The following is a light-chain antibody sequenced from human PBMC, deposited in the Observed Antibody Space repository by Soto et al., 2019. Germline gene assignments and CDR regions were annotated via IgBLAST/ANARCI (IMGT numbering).Light chain of an antibody. J-gene: IGKJ1*01. V-gene: IGKV3-20*01. CDR2: GAS. Sequence: ILITQSPATLSVSPGERATLSCRASQRVSSNVAWYQQKPGQAPRLLIYGASSRATGIPDRFSGSGSGTDFTLTISRLEPEDFAVYYCHQYGSSAWTFGQGTKVDIK. CDR1: QRVSSN. CDR3: HQYGSSAWT.